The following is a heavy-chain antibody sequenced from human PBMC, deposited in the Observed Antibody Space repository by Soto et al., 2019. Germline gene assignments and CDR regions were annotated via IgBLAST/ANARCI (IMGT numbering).Heavy chain of an antibody. Sequence: PGWSLRLSCTSSGFTFSNYAMSWVRQDQGQGLEWVSLISGSGGRTNYADSVKGRFTISRDNTTNTIFLQINSLRADNTALYYCAKLALLSRGGYAFEYWGQGTLVNVSS. CDR3: AKLALLSRGGYAFEY. D-gene: IGHD5-12*01. V-gene: IGHV3-23*01. CDR1: GFTFSNYA. CDR2: ISGSGGRT. J-gene: IGHJ4*02.